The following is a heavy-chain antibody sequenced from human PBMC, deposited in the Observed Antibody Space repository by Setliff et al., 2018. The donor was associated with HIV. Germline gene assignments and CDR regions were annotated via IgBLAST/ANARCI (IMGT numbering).Heavy chain of an antibody. Sequence: SETLSLTCTVSGGSISSTSYYWGWIRQPPGTGLEWIGSISSSGNTYYNPSLKSRVTTSVDTPKNQFSLKLDSVTAADTAAYYCAKTIGRYFDMFDNWGQGTLVTVSS. CDR2: ISSSGNT. D-gene: IGHD3-9*01. CDR3: AKTIGRYFDMFDN. CDR1: GGSISSTSYY. J-gene: IGHJ4*02. V-gene: IGHV4-39*01.